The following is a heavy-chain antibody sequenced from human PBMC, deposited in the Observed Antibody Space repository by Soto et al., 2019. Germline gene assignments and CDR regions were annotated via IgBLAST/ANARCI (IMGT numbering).Heavy chain of an antibody. V-gene: IGHV1-3*01. D-gene: IGHD5-12*01. CDR2: INAGNGNT. CDR1: GYTLSSYG. J-gene: IGHJ4*02. Sequence: ASVKVSCKASGYTLSSYGISWVRQAPGQRLEWMGWINAGNGNTKYSQKFQGRVTITRDTSASTAYMELSSLRSEDTAVYYCAGGEFKWLRDPYYFDYWGQGTLVTVSS. CDR3: AGGEFKWLRDPYYFDY.